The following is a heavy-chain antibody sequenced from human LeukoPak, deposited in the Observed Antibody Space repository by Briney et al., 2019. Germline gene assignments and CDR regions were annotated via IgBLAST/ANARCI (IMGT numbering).Heavy chain of an antibody. CDR3: AREKPSMIVVALPPYIFDY. Sequence: GSLRLSCAASGFTVSSTYMSWVRQPPGKGLEWIGTIDYSGSTYYNPSLKSRVTISVDMSKNQFSLKLSSVTAADTAVYYCAREKPSMIVVALPPYIFDYWGQGTLVTVSS. D-gene: IGHD3-22*01. CDR1: GFTVSSTY. V-gene: IGHV4-59*02. J-gene: IGHJ4*02. CDR2: IDYSGST.